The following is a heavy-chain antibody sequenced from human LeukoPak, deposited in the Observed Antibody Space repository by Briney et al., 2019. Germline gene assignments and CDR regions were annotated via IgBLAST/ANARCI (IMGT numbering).Heavy chain of an antibody. CDR2: ISYDGSNQ. D-gene: IGHD3-22*01. CDR1: GFTFSNYG. Sequence: GGSLRLSCAASGFTFSNYGMHWVRQAPGKGLAWVASISYDGSNQYYGDSVKGRFTISRDNSKNTLYLQMNSLRAEDTAVYYCAKDPTMIVVVIPDYWGQGTLVTVSS. J-gene: IGHJ4*02. V-gene: IGHV3-30*18. CDR3: AKDPTMIVVVIPDY.